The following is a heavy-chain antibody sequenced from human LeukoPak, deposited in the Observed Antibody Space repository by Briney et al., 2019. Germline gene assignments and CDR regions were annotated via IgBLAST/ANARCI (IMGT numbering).Heavy chain of an antibody. D-gene: IGHD1-1*01. CDR3: ARVLSQLGPFDY. Sequence: ASVKVSCKASGYTFTSYGISRVRQAPGQGLEWMGWISAYNGNTNYAQKLQGRVTMTTDTSTSTAYMELRSLRSDDTAVYYCARVLSQLGPFDYWGQGTLVTVSS. V-gene: IGHV1-18*01. CDR1: GYTFTSYG. J-gene: IGHJ4*02. CDR2: ISAYNGNT.